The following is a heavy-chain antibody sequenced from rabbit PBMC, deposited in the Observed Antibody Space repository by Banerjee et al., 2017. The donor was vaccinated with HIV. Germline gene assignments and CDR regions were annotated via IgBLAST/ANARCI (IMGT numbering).Heavy chain of an antibody. D-gene: IGHD7-1*01. Sequence: QEQLEESGGDLVKPEGSPTLTCTASGFSFSSSYYMCWVRQAPGKGLEWIACIYTDTSGSTYYASWAKGRFTISKTSSTTVTLQMTSLTAADTATYFCARDDGGYPGDGHINLWGPGTLVTVS. V-gene: IGHV1S45*01. CDR1: GFSFSSSYY. J-gene: IGHJ4*01. CDR2: IYTDTSGST. CDR3: ARDDGGYPGDGHINL.